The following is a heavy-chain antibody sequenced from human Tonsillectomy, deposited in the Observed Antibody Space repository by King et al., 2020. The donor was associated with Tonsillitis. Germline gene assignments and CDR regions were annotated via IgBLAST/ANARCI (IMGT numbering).Heavy chain of an antibody. Sequence: TLKESGPTLVKPTQTLTLTCTFSGFSLSTSGVGVGWIRQPPGKALEWLALIYWNDDKRYSPSLKRRLTITKDTSKNQVVLTMTNMDPVDTATYYCAHNTGVPQHFDYWGQGTLVTVSS. CDR3: AHNTGVPQHFDY. CDR1: GFSLSTSGVG. V-gene: IGHV2-5*01. CDR2: IYWNDDK. J-gene: IGHJ4*02. D-gene: IGHD3-10*01.